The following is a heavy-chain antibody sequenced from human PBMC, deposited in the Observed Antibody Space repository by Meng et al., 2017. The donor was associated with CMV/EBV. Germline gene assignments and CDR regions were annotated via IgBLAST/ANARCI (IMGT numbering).Heavy chain of an antibody. CDR2: ISYDGSNK. D-gene: IGHD2-2*01. V-gene: IGHV3-30*04. CDR1: FTSSSSA. J-gene: IGHJ4*02. Sequence: FTSSSSAMHGVGQAPGKGLEWVAVISYDGSNKYYAASVKGRFTISRDNSKNTLYLQMNSLRAEDTAVYYCARESPAATADRRSYFDYWGQGTLVTVSS. CDR3: ARESPAATADRRSYFDY.